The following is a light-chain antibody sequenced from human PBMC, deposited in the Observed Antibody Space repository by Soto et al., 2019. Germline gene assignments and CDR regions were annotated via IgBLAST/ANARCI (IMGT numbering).Light chain of an antibody. J-gene: IGKJ4*01. CDR2: GTS. CDR3: QQYGNSPLT. CDR1: RSVSDTL. V-gene: IGKV3-20*01. Sequence: EIVLTQSPGTLSLSPGERATLSCRADRSVSDTLLTWFQQKPGQAPRLLIFGTSNRAPGIPDRFRGSGSGTYFTLTISRLEPDDFALYYCQQYGNSPLTFGGGTKVDIK.